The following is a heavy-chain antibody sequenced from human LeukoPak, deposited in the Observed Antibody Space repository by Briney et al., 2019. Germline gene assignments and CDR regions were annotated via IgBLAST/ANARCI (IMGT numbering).Heavy chain of an antibody. CDR1: GFTFSAFA. J-gene: IGHJ4*02. CDR3: AKDLSYTSGASDH. V-gene: IGHV3-23*01. D-gene: IGHD6-19*01. CDR2: ITDDGYNT. Sequence: GGSLRLSCAASGFTFSAFAMTWVRQAPGKGLEWVSTITDDGYNTYSADSVKGRITFSRDNSKNALSLQLRSLRAEDTAVYYCAKDLSYTSGASDHWGQGTLVTVSS.